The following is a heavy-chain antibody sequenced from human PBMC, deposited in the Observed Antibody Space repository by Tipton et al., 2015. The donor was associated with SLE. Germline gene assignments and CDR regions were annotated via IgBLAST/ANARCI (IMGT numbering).Heavy chain of an antibody. CDR1: GGSISSGGYY. V-gene: IGHV4-61*08. D-gene: IGHD3-22*01. CDR2: IYYSGST. CDR3: AREILYYYDSSGYYLDWFDP. Sequence: TLSLTCTVSGGSISSGGYYWSWIRQHPGKGLEWIGYIYYSGSTNYNPSLKSRVTISVDTSKNQFSLKLSSVTAADTAVYYCAREILYYYDSSGYYLDWFDPWGQGTLVTVSS. J-gene: IGHJ5*02.